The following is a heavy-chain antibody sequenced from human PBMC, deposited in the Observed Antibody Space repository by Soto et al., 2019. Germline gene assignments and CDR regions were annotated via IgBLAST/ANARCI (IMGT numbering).Heavy chain of an antibody. D-gene: IGHD1-26*01. CDR2: MYYSGST. V-gene: IGHV4-59*01. CDR3: ARAGRSGWFDP. CDR1: DGAISSYY. J-gene: IGHJ5*02. Sequence: QVQLQESGPGLVKPSETLSLTCTVFDGAISSYYWSWIRQPPGKGLEWIGYMYYSGSTSYNPSLKSRVTIAVDTSKSQFSLKLSSVTAADTAVYYCARAGRSGWFDPWGQGTLVTVSS.